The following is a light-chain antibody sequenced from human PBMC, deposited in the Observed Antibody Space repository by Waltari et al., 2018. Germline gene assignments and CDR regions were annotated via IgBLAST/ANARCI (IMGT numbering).Light chain of an antibody. J-gene: IGKJ1*01. CDR1: QSVSSN. CDR2: GAS. V-gene: IGKV3-15*01. Sequence: EIVMTQSPATLSVSPGERATLPCRPSQSVSSNLSWYQQKPGQAPRLLIYGASTRATGIPARFSGSGSGTEFTLTISSLQSEDFAVYYCQQYNNWPPWTFGQGTKVEIK. CDR3: QQYNNWPPWT.